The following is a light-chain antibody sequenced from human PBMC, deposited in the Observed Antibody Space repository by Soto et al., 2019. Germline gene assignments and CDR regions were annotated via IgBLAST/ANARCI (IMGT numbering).Light chain of an antibody. V-gene: IGKV3-15*01. J-gene: IGKJ1*01. Sequence: EIVMTQSPATLSVSPGERATLSCRASQSVSNNLAWYQQKPGQAPRLLIYGASTTATGIPARFSGSGSGTEFTLTISSLQSEDCAVYYCQQYNNWPPWTFGQGTKVEIK. CDR2: GAS. CDR3: QQYNNWPPWT. CDR1: QSVSNN.